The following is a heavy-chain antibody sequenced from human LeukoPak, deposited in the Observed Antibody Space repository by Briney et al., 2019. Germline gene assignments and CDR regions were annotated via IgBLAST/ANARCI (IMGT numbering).Heavy chain of an antibody. Sequence: PGGSLRLSCAVSGFTVTVNYMSWVRQAPGKGLEWVSIIYKSDTISYADSVKGRFIISRDSSTNTLSLQMTSLRAEDTAVYYCAADFYTSYHLGYWGQGTLVTVSS. V-gene: IGHV3-66*01. D-gene: IGHD3-16*01. CDR3: AADFYTSYHLGY. CDR2: IYKSDTI. CDR1: GFTVTVNY. J-gene: IGHJ4*02.